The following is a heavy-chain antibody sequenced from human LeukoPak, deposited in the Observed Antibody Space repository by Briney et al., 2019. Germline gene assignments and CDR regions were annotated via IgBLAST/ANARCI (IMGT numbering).Heavy chain of an antibody. CDR3: ARHAIGENVYYFDY. V-gene: IGHV4-30-2*01. CDR1: GGSISSGGYS. CDR2: IYHSGST. Sequence: SETLSLTCAVSGGSISSGGYSWSWIRQPPGKGLEWIGYIYHSGSTYYNPSLKSRVTISVDRSKNQFSLKLSSVTAADTAVYYCARHAIGENVYYFDYWGQGTLVTVSS. J-gene: IGHJ4*02. D-gene: IGHD1-1*01.